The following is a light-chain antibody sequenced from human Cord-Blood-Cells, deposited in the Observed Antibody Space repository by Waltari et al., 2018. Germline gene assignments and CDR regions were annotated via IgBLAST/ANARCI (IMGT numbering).Light chain of an antibody. CDR3: AAWDDSLSGPV. CDR1: SSNIGSNY. V-gene: IGLV1-47*01. J-gene: IGLJ3*02. Sequence: QSVLTQPPSASGTPGQRVTISCSGSSSNIGSNYVYWYQQPPGTAHTLLIYRNNQQPSGVPDQFSGSKSGTSASLAISWLRSEDEADYYCAAWDDSLSGPVFGGGTKLTVL. CDR2: RNN.